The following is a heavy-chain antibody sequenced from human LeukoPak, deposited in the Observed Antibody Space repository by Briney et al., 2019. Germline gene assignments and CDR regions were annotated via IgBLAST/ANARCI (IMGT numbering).Heavy chain of an antibody. CDR3: AATYYDSSGPFDY. CDR2: INHSAST. D-gene: IGHD3-22*01. V-gene: IGHV4-34*01. J-gene: IGHJ4*02. Sequence: SETLSLTCAVYGGSFSGYYWSWIRQPPGKGLEWIGEINHSASTNYNPSLKSRVTISVDTSKNQFSLKLSSVTAADTAVYYCAATYYDSSGPFDYWGQGTLVTVSS. CDR1: GGSFSGYY.